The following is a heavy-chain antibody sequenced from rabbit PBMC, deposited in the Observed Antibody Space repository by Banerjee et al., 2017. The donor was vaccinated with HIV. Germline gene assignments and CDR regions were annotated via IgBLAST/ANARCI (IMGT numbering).Heavy chain of an antibody. D-gene: IGHD4-2*01. CDR2: IYPDYRIT. Sequence: QEQLEESGGDLVKPGASLTLTCKASGFDFSSYYYMYWVRQAPGKGLEWIAYIYPDYRITDYASWVNGRFTISLDNAQNTVFLQMTSLTAADTATYFCARAPYDVDGGNDCEAYGMDLWGPGTLVTVS. V-gene: IGHV1S43*01. CDR1: GFDFSSYYY. J-gene: IGHJ6*01. CDR3: ARAPYDVDGGNDCEAYGMDL.